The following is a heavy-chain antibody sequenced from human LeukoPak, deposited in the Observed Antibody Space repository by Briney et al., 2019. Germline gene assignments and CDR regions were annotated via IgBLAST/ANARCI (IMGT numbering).Heavy chain of an antibody. J-gene: IGHJ4*02. CDR1: GFTFSSYA. CDR2: INGDGTST. V-gene: IGHV3-74*01. Sequence: SGGSLRLSCAASGFTFSSYAMSWVRQAPGKGLVWVSRINGDGTSTTYADSVKGRFTISRDNAKNTLYLQMNGLRAEDTAVYYCARDLVVTSAYWGQGTLVTVSS. D-gene: IGHD3-22*01. CDR3: ARDLVVTSAY.